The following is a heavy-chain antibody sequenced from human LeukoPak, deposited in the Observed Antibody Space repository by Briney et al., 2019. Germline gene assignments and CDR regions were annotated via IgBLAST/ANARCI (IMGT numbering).Heavy chain of an antibody. CDR1: GYTFTGYY. CDR3: WVNLWFGEFDYFDY. D-gene: IGHD3-10*01. Sequence: ASVKVSCKASGYTFTGYYMHWVRQAPGQGLEWMGRINPNSGGTNYAQKFQGRVTMTRDTSISTAYMELSRLRSDDTAVYYCWVNLWFGEFDYFDYWGRGTLVTVSS. CDR2: INPNSGGT. V-gene: IGHV1-2*06. J-gene: IGHJ4*02.